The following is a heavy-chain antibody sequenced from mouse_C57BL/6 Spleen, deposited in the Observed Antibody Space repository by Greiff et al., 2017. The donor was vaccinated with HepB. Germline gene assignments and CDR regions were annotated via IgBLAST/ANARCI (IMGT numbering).Heavy chain of an antibody. D-gene: IGHD2-3*01. Sequence: QVQLKQSGAELVRPGASVKLSCKASGYTFTDYYINWVKQRPGQGLEWIARIYPGSGNTYYNGKFKGKATLTAEKSSSTAYMQLSSLTSEDSAVYFCARHGYYHYYAMDYWGQGTSVTVSS. CDR3: ARHGYYHYYAMDY. J-gene: IGHJ4*01. V-gene: IGHV1-76*01. CDR1: GYTFTDYY. CDR2: IYPGSGNT.